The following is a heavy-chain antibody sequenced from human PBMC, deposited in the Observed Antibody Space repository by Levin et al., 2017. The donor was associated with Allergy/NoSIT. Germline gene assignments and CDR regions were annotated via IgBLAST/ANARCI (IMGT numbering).Heavy chain of an antibody. CDR1: GFTFSSYA. D-gene: IGHD5-12*01. V-gene: IGHV3-23*01. CDR3: AKDWGYRGYSGYDSDY. CDR2: ISGSGGST. J-gene: IGHJ4*02. Sequence: GESLKISCAASGFTFSSYAMSWVRQAPGKGLEWVSAISGSGGSTYYADSVKGRFTISRDNSKNTLYLQMNSLRAEDTAVYYCAKDWGYRGYSGYDSDYWGQGTLVTVSS.